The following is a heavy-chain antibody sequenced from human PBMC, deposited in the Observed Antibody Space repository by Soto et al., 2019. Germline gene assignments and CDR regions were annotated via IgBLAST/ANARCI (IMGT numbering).Heavy chain of an antibody. V-gene: IGHV3-23*01. CDR1: GFTFSSYA. J-gene: IGHJ4*02. D-gene: IGHD3-16*01. Sequence: GGSLRLSCAASGFTFSSYAMSWVRQAPGKGLEWVSAISGSGGSTYYADSVKGRFTISRDNSKNTLSLQMNSLRVEDSAVYYCLPRKGDPFTWGPGTLVTVSS. CDR3: LPRKGDPFT. CDR2: ISGSGGST.